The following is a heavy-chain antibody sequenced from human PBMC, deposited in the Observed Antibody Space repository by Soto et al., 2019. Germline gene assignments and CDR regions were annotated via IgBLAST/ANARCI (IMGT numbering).Heavy chain of an antibody. D-gene: IGHD6-19*01. J-gene: IGHJ4*02. CDR3: ARVKIAVAGPIYY. V-gene: IGHV1-18*04. CDR1: GYTFTSYG. Sequence: XSVKVTFKAAGYTFTSYGIIWGRRAPGQGLEWMGWISAYNGNTNYAQKLQGRVTMTTDTSTSTAYMELRSLRSDDTAVYYCARVKIAVAGPIYYWGQGTLVTVSS. CDR2: ISAYNGNT.